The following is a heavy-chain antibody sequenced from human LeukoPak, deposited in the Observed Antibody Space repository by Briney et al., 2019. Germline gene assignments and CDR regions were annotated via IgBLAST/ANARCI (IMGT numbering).Heavy chain of an antibody. J-gene: IGHJ3*02. CDR1: GYTFTSYY. CDR2: INPSGGST. CDR3: ARATPAYCGGDCYSGAFDI. Sequence: VASVKVSCKASGYTFTSYYMHWVRQAPGQGLEWMGIINPSGGSTSYAQKFQGRVTMTRDTSTSTVYMELSSLRSEDTAVYYCARATPAYCGGDCYSGAFDIWGQGTMVTVSS. D-gene: IGHD2-21*02. V-gene: IGHV1-46*01.